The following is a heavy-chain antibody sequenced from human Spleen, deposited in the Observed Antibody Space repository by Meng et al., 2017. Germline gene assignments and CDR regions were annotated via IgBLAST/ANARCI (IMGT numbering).Heavy chain of an antibody. Sequence: GESLKISCAASGFTFSSYGMIWVRQTPGKGLEWVSAISSRGDGTYYADSEKGRFTISRDNSKNTLYLQMNSLRADDTAVYYCATAAAVDYWGQGTLVTVSS. CDR2: ISSRGDGT. D-gene: IGHD6-13*01. V-gene: IGHV3-23*01. CDR1: GFTFSSYG. CDR3: ATAAAVDY. J-gene: IGHJ4*02.